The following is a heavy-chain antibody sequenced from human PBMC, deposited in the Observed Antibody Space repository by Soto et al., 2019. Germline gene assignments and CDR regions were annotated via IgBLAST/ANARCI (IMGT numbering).Heavy chain of an antibody. CDR1: GGTFSSYA. J-gene: IGHJ6*02. CDR2: IIPIFGTA. D-gene: IGHD3-10*01. V-gene: IGHV1-69*06. CDR3: AQSLPSPGAYYYYGMDV. Sequence: GASVKVSCKASGGTFSSYATSWVRQAPGQGLEWMGGIIPIFGTANYAQKFQGRVTITADKSTSTAYMELSSLRSEDTAVYYCAQSLPSPGAYYYYGMDVWGQGTTVTVSS.